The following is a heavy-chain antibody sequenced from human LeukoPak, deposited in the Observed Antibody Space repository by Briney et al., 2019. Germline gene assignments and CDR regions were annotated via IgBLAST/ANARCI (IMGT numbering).Heavy chain of an antibody. Sequence: ASVKVSCKASGYTLTSYAMHWVRQAPGQRLEWMGWINAGNGNTKYSQKFQGRVTITRDTSASTAYMELSSLRSEDTAVYYCARAERQYSGSYYAYWGQGTLVTVSS. CDR1: GYTLTSYA. D-gene: IGHD1-26*01. J-gene: IGHJ4*02. CDR3: ARAERQYSGSYYAY. V-gene: IGHV1-3*01. CDR2: INAGNGNT.